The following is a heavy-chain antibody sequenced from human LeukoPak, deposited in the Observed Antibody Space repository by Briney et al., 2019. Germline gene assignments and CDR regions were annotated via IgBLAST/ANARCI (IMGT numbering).Heavy chain of an antibody. D-gene: IGHD4-17*01. CDR1: GAFITNSHW. J-gene: IGHJ4*02. CDR3: ATYFYGEYGSYYFDY. CDR2: IYHSGTT. V-gene: IGHV4-4*02. Sequence: SETLSLTCAVSGAFITNSHWWSWARQPPGKGLEWIGEIYHSGTTNYNPSLRSRVTMSVDKSKNQFSLKLSSVTAADTAVYYCATYFYGEYGSYYFDYWGQGTLVTVSS.